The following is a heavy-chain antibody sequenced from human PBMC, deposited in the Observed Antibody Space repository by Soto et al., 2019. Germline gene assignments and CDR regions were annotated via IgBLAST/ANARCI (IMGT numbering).Heavy chain of an antibody. V-gene: IGHV3-21*01. CDR3: AKDGGITMIVVAAYYFDY. Sequence: EVQLVESGGGLVQPGGSLRLSCAASGFTFSAYSINWVRQAPGKGLEWVSSISTSSSYIYYADSVKGRFTISRDNAKNTLYLQMNSLRAEDTAVYYCAKDGGITMIVVAAYYFDYWGQGTLVTVSS. D-gene: IGHD3-22*01. J-gene: IGHJ4*02. CDR2: ISTSSSYI. CDR1: GFTFSAYS.